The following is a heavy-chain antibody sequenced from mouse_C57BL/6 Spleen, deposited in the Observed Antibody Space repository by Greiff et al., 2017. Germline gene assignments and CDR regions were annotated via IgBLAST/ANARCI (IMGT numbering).Heavy chain of an antibody. CDR3: ARKAYYSNYVAMDY. CDR1: GYTFTDYY. D-gene: IGHD2-5*01. CDR2: INPNNGGT. V-gene: IGHV1-26*01. J-gene: IGHJ4*01. Sequence: VQLQQSGPELVKPGASVKISCKASGYTFTDYYMNWVKQSHGKSLEWIGDINPNNGGTSYNQKFKGKATLTVDKSSSTAYMELRSLTSEDSAVYYCARKAYYSNYVAMDYWGQGTSVTVSS.